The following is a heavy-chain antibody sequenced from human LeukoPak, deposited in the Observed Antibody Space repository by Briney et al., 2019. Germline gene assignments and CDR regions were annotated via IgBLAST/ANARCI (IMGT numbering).Heavy chain of an antibody. CDR1: GGSISSYY. CDR3: ARGSVTPDAGY. J-gene: IGHJ4*02. CDR2: VYYGGIT. D-gene: IGHD4-17*01. Sequence: SETLSLTCTVSGGSISSYYWSWIRQPPGKGLEWIGYVYYGGITDYNPSLGSRVTISVDTSKNQFSLKLSSVTAADTAVYYCARGSVTPDAGYWGPGTLVTVSS. V-gene: IGHV4-59*01.